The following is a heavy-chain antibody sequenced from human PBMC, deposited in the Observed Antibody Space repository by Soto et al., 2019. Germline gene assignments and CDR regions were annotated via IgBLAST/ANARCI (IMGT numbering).Heavy chain of an antibody. D-gene: IGHD5-12*01. J-gene: IGHJ3*02. Sequence: GASVKVSCKASGGTFSSYTISWVRQAPGQGLEWMGWINPILGIANYAQKFQGRVTMTRNKSISTAYMELSSLRSEDTAVYYCARGLSIVAPFAFDIWGQGTMVTVSS. V-gene: IGHV1-69*10. CDR1: GGTFSSYT. CDR3: ARGLSIVAPFAFDI. CDR2: INPILGIA.